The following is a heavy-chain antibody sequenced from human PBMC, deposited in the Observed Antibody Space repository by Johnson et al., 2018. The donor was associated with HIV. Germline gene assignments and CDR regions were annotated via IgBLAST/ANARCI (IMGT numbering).Heavy chain of an antibody. D-gene: IGHD3-22*01. CDR2: ISYDGSNK. V-gene: IGHV3-30*04. J-gene: IGHJ3*02. CDR3: ASCESDSSGRGAFDI. CDR1: GFTFSSYA. Sequence: QVQLVEYGGGVVQPGRSLRLSCAASGFTFSSYAMHWVRQAPGKGLEWVAVISYDGSNKYYVDSVKGRFTISRDNAKNSLYLQMNNLRAEDTDVDYCASCESDSSGRGAFDIWGQGTMFTVSS.